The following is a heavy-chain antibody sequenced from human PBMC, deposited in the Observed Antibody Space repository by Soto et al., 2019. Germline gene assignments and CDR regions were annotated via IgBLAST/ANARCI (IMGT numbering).Heavy chain of an antibody. CDR2: INTNTGNP. J-gene: IGHJ4*02. CDR3: ARDLVGGIAAAGTDFDY. Sequence: QVQLVQSGSELKKPGASVKVSCKASGYTFTSYAMNWVRQAPGQGLEWMGWINTNTGNPTYAQGFTGRFVFSSDTSVSTAYLQICSLKAEDTAVYYCARDLVGGIAAAGTDFDYWGQGTLVTVSS. V-gene: IGHV7-4-1*01. CDR1: GYTFTSYA. D-gene: IGHD6-13*01.